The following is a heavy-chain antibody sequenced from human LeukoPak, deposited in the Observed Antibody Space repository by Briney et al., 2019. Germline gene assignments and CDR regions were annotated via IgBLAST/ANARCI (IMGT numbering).Heavy chain of an antibody. CDR1: GFTFDDYA. D-gene: IGHD3-10*01. J-gene: IGHJ6*02. CDR3: TKDLTPGGADV. CDR2: ISWNSGSI. Sequence: GGSLRLSCAASGFTFDDYAMHWVRQAPGKGLEWVSGISWNSGSIGYADSVKGRFTISRDNAKKSLYLQMNGLRVGDTAFYYCTKDLTPGGADVWGQGTTVTVSS. V-gene: IGHV3-9*01.